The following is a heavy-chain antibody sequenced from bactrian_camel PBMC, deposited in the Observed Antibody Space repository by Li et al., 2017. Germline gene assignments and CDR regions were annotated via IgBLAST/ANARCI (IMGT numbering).Heavy chain of an antibody. CDR3: ATGDEYSDSWPGFGH. V-gene: IGHV3S9*01. Sequence: HVQLVESGGGSVQAGGSLKLSCAGSGFTLLEDRMFWYRQIPGNECELVSSISADGNAFYSDSVKGRFTTSSDNAENTVYLQMNSLKSEVTAIYYCATGDEYSDSWPGFGHWGQGTQVTVS. J-gene: IGHJ4*01. D-gene: IGHD6*01. CDR1: GFTLLEDR. CDR2: ISADGNA.